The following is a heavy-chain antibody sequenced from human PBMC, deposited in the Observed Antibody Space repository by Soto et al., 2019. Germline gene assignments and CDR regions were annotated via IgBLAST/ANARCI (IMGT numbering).Heavy chain of an antibody. CDR2: ISYDGSNK. D-gene: IGHD3-3*01. Sequence: GGSLRLSCAASGFTFSSYAMHWVRQAPGKGLEWVAVISYDGSNKYYADSVKGRFTISRDNSKNTLYLQMNSLRAEDTAVYYCARDLGDFWSGYYIDYWGQGTLVTVSS. CDR3: ARDLGDFWSGYYIDY. CDR1: GFTFSSYA. J-gene: IGHJ4*02. V-gene: IGHV3-30-3*01.